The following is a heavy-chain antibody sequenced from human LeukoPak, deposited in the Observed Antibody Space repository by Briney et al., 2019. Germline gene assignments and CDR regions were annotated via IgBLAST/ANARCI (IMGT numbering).Heavy chain of an antibody. V-gene: IGHV3-7*01. D-gene: IGHD6-19*01. CDR1: GFTFTSYW. J-gene: IGHJ4*02. Sequence: PVGSLRLSCAASGFTFTSYWMNWVRQAPGKGLEWVANIKQDGSERYYVDSVKGRFTISRDNAKNSLYLQMNSLRAEDTGVYYCAGSGWQVYFDYWGQGTLVTVSS. CDR3: AGSGWQVYFDY. CDR2: IKQDGSER.